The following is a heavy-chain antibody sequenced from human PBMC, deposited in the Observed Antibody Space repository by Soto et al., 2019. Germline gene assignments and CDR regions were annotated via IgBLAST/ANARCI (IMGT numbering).Heavy chain of an antibody. D-gene: IGHD3-22*01. CDR3: ARAGYDSSGYYYYYYGMDV. CDR1: GGTFSSYA. CDR2: IIPIFGTA. J-gene: IGHJ6*02. Sequence: SVKVSCKASGGTFSSYAISWVRQAPGQGLEWMGGIIPIFGTANYAQKFQGRVTITADESTSTAYMELSSLRSEDTAVYYCARAGYDSSGYYYYYYGMDVWGQGTTVTVSS. V-gene: IGHV1-69*13.